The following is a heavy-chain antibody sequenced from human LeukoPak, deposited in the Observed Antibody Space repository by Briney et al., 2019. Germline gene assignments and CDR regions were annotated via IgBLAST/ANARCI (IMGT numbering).Heavy chain of an antibody. Sequence: GASVKVSCKASGYTFTSYGISWVRQAPGQGLEWMGWISAYNGSTNYAQKLQGRVTMTTDTSTSTAYMELRSLRSDDTAVYYCARGYYDRSDSSNPFDPWGQGTLVTVSA. CDR2: ISAYNGST. CDR3: ARGYYDRSDSSNPFDP. V-gene: IGHV1-18*01. D-gene: IGHD3-22*01. J-gene: IGHJ5*02. CDR1: GYTFTSYG.